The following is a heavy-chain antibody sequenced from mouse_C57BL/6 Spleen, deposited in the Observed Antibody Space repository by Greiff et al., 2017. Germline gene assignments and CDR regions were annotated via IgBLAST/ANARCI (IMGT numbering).Heavy chain of an antibody. CDR2: IDPSDSET. Sequence: QVQLQQPGAELVRPGSSVKLSCKASGYTFTSYWMHWVKQRPIQGLEWIGNIDPSDSETHYNQKFKDKATLTVDKSSSTAYMQLSSLTSEDSAVYYCARDYYGNYYFDYWGQGTTLTVSS. J-gene: IGHJ2*01. CDR1: GYTFTSYW. D-gene: IGHD2-1*01. V-gene: IGHV1-52*01. CDR3: ARDYYGNYYFDY.